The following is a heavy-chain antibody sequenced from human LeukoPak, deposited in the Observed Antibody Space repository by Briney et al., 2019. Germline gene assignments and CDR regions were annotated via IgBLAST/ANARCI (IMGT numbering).Heavy chain of an antibody. J-gene: IGHJ4*02. CDR3: ARASGLAPAYYYFDY. Sequence: SETLSLTCTVSGGPISIYYWSWIPQPPRKGLEWIGYIYFSGDTNCNPSLKSRVTMSVDMSKNRFSLRLSPVTAADTAVYYCARASGLAPAYYYFDYWGQGILVTVSS. CDR2: IYFSGDT. D-gene: IGHD2-21*01. CDR1: GGPISIYY. V-gene: IGHV4-59*01.